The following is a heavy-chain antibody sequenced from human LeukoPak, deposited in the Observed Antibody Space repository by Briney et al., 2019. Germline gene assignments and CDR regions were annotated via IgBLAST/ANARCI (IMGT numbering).Heavy chain of an antibody. CDR3: VRSWYYYYYGMDV. D-gene: IGHD6-13*01. J-gene: IGHJ6*04. Sequence: PGGSLRLSCSASGFTFSSYAMHWVRQAPGKGLEYVSAISSNGGSTYYADSVKGGFTISRDNSKNTLYLQMSSLRAEDTAVYYCVRSWYYYYYGMDVWGKGTTVTVSS. CDR2: ISSNGGST. V-gene: IGHV3-64D*06. CDR1: GFTFSSYA.